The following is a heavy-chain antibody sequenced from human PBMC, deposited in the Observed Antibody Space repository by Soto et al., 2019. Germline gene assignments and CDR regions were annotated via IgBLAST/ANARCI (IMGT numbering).Heavy chain of an antibody. CDR2: ISAYNGNT. J-gene: IGHJ4*02. CDR3: ARWGYYDSSGYYSTNGLDY. V-gene: IGHV1-18*01. D-gene: IGHD3-22*01. Sequence: QVQLVQSGAEVKKPGASVKVSCKASGYTFTSYGISWVRQAPGQGLEWMGWISAYNGNTNYAQKLQGRVTMTTDTSTSTAYMERRSLRSDDTAVYYCARWGYYDSSGYYSTNGLDYWGQGTLVTVSS. CDR1: GYTFTSYG.